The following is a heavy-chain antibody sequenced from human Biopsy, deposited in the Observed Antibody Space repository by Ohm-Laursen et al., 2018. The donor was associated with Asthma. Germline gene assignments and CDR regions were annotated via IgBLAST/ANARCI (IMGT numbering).Heavy chain of an antibody. Sequence: SETLSLTCSVYGFSISSFNWSWIRQAPEKGLEWMGYVSWTGSNNYNPSLKSRITMSVDTSKNRMFLELTSVISADTAIYYCVRAGGKEQWLAPFDYWGQGNPVTVSS. V-gene: IGHV4-59*01. D-gene: IGHD6-19*01. CDR1: GFSISSFN. CDR2: VSWTGSN. J-gene: IGHJ4*02. CDR3: VRAGGKEQWLAPFDY.